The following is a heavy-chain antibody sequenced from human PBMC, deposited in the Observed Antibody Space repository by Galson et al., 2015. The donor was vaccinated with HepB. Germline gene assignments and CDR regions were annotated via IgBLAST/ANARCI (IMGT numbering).Heavy chain of an antibody. V-gene: IGHV1-2*02. D-gene: IGHD1-1*01. CDR3: ARSSLYNWNGFDAHDI. CDR1: GYTFTHYY. CDR2: VNPDDGGT. Sequence: SVKVSCKASGYTFTHYYIHWVRQAPGQGLEWMGWVNPDDGGTDFAHNFQGSVTLTADTSITTAYMELSDMKSDDTAVYYCARSSLYNWNGFDAHDIWGQGTLVTVSS. J-gene: IGHJ3*02.